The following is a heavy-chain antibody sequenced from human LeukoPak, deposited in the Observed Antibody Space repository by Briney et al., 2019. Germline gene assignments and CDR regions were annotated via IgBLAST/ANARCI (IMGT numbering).Heavy chain of an antibody. CDR2: MNPNSGNT. CDR1: GYTFTSYD. CDR3: TRPGGAVSGTQFDY. D-gene: IGHD6-19*01. J-gene: IGHJ4*02. V-gene: IGHV1-8*01. Sequence: GASVKVSCKASGYTFTSYDINWVRQATGQGLEWMGWMNPNSGNTGYAQKFQGRVTMTRNTSISTAYMGLSSLRSEDTAVYYCTRPGGAVSGTQFDYWGQGTLVTVSS.